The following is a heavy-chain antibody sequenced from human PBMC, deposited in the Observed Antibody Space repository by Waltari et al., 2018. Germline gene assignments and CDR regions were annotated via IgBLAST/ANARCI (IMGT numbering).Heavy chain of an antibody. CDR1: GFTFDDYA. Sequence: EVQLVASGGGLVQPGRSLRLSCAASGFTFDDYAMHWVRQAPGKGLEWVSGISWNSGSIGYADSVKGRFTISRDNAKNSLYLQMNSLRAEDTALYYCAKDMVPYSSSDLGGMDVWGQGTTVTVSS. V-gene: IGHV3-9*01. J-gene: IGHJ6*02. CDR2: ISWNSGSI. D-gene: IGHD6-6*01. CDR3: AKDMVPYSSSDLGGMDV.